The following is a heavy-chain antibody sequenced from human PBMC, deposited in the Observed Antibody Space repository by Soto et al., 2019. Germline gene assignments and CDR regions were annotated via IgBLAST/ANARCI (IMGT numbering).Heavy chain of an antibody. J-gene: IGHJ4*02. V-gene: IGHV4-59*01. Sequence: TLSLTCTVSGGSISSYYWSWIRQPPGKGLEWIGYIYYSGSTNYNPSLKSRVTISVDTSKNQFSLKLSSVTAADTAVYYCARFSVYGDYYFDYWGQGTLVTVSS. D-gene: IGHD4-17*01. CDR2: IYYSGST. CDR3: ARFSVYGDYYFDY. CDR1: GGSISSYY.